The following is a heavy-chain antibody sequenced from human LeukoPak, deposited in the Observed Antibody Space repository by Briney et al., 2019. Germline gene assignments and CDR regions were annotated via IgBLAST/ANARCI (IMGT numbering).Heavy chain of an antibody. D-gene: IGHD3-3*01. J-gene: IGHJ6*04. Sequence: PSETLSLTCSVSGGSISSTSCYWGWIRQPPGKGLEWIGEINHSGSTNYNPSLKSRVTISVDTSKNQFSLKLSSVTAADTAVYYCARDLDVLRFSDVWGKGTTVTVSS. CDR1: GGSISSTSCY. V-gene: IGHV4-39*07. CDR3: ARDLDVLRFSDV. CDR2: INHSGST.